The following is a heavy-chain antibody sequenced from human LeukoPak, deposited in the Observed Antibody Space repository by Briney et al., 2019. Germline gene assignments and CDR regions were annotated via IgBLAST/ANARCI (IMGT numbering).Heavy chain of an antibody. CDR2: IYYSGST. V-gene: IGHV4-39*07. CDR3: ARDRPTRITMIVVVSAFDI. CDR1: GGSISSSSYY. D-gene: IGHD3-22*01. J-gene: IGHJ3*02. Sequence: SETLSLTCTVSGGSISSSSYYWGWIRQPPGKGLEWIGSIYYSGSTYYNPSLKSRVTISVDTSKNQFSLKLSSVTAADTAVYYCARDRPTRITMIVVVSAFDIWGQGTMVTVSS.